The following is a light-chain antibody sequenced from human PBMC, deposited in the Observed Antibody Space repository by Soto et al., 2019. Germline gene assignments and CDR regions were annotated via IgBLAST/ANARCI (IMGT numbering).Light chain of an antibody. CDR1: QSVNTN. CDR3: QQYNNWPSWT. Sequence: EIVVTQSPATLSVSPGERATLSCRASQSVNTNFAWYQQKPGQAPRLLIYGASTRATGIPARFSGSGSGTESTLTISSLQSEDFAVYYCQQYNNWPSWTFGQGTKVEIK. J-gene: IGKJ1*01. CDR2: GAS. V-gene: IGKV3-15*01.